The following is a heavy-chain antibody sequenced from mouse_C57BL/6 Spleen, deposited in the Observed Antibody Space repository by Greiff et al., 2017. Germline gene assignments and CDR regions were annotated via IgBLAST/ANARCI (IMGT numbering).Heavy chain of an antibody. D-gene: IGHD1-1*01. CDR3: ARSGITTVVARDAMDY. Sequence: QVQLQQSGAELARPGASVKLSCKASGYTFTSYGISWVKQRTGQGLEWIGEIYPRSGNTYYNEKFKGKATLTAYKSSSTAYMELRSLTSEDSAVYFCARSGITTVVARDAMDYWGQGTSVTVSS. V-gene: IGHV1-81*01. CDR1: GYTFTSYG. J-gene: IGHJ4*01. CDR2: IYPRSGNT.